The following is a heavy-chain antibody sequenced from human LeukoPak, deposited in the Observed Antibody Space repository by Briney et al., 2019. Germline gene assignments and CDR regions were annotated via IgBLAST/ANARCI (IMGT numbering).Heavy chain of an antibody. D-gene: IGHD4-23*01. Sequence: ASVKVSCKASGYTFTSYYMHWVRQAPGQGLEWMGWINPNSAGTNYAQKFQGRVTMTRDMSTSTVYMELSSLRSEDTAVYYCARAHAGNEPNALDIWGQGTMVTVSS. CDR1: GYTFTSYY. V-gene: IGHV1-46*01. J-gene: IGHJ3*02. CDR2: INPNSAGT. CDR3: ARAHAGNEPNALDI.